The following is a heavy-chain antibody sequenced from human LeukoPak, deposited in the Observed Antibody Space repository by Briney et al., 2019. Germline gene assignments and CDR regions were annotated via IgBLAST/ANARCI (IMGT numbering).Heavy chain of an antibody. J-gene: IGHJ4*02. CDR2: IYYSGST. D-gene: IGHD3-22*01. CDR1: GGPISSYY. Sequence: KPSETLSLTCTVSGGPISSYYWRWIRQPPGKGLEWIGYIYYSGSTNYNPSLKSRVTISVDTSKNQFSLKLSSVTAADTAVYYCARDTYYYDSSGYYYVGYFDYWGQGTLVTVSS. CDR3: ARDTYYYDSSGYYYVGYFDY. V-gene: IGHV4-59*01.